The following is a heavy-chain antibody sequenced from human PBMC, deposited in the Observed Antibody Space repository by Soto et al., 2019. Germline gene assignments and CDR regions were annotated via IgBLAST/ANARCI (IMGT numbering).Heavy chain of an antibody. Sequence: EVQLVESGGGLVQPGRSLRLSCAASGFTFDDYAMHWVRQAPGKGLEWVSGISWNSGSIGYADSVKGRFTISRDNAKNSLYLQMNSLRAEDTALYYCAKGKLGYCSSTSCPFDYWGQGTLVTVSS. D-gene: IGHD2-2*01. V-gene: IGHV3-9*01. J-gene: IGHJ4*02. CDR2: ISWNSGSI. CDR1: GFTFDDYA. CDR3: AKGKLGYCSSTSCPFDY.